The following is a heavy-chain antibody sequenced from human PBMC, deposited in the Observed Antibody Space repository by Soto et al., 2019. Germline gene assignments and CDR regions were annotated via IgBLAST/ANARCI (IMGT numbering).Heavy chain of an antibody. CDR2: IIPILGIA. Sequence: SVKVSCKASGGTFSSYTISWVRQAPGQGLEWMGRIIPILGIANYAQKFQGRVTITADKSTSTAYMELSSLRSEDTAVYYCARADYYDSSGYYYDPXLYFDYWG. CDR3: ARADYYDSSGYYYDPXLYFDY. J-gene: IGHJ4*01. V-gene: IGHV1-69*02. D-gene: IGHD3-22*01. CDR1: GGTFSSYT.